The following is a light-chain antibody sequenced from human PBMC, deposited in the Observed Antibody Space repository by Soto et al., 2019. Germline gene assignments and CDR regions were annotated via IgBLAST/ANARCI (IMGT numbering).Light chain of an antibody. Sequence: QSALTQPASVSGSPGQSITISCTGTSRDVGSYNYVSWYQQRPGKAPRLMIYDVSDRPSGISIRFSGSKSGNTASLTISGLQAEDEADYFCSSYTSRSTVVFGGGTKLTVL. J-gene: IGLJ3*02. CDR2: DVS. CDR1: SRDVGSYNY. CDR3: SSYTSRSTVV. V-gene: IGLV2-14*01.